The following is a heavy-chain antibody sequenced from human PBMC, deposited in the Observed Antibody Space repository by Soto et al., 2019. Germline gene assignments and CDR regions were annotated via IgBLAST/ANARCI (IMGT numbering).Heavy chain of an antibody. D-gene: IGHD5-18*01. Sequence: PGGSLRLSCAASGFTLSDSTIHWVRQASGKGLEWLGRIRIKANNYATAYAASVKGRFTISRDDSQNTAHLQMNSLKTEDTAVYYCSALNPAMYTVDIWGQGTKVTVSS. CDR1: GFTLSDST. CDR3: SALNPAMYTVDI. J-gene: IGHJ3*02. CDR2: IRIKANNYAT. V-gene: IGHV3-73*01.